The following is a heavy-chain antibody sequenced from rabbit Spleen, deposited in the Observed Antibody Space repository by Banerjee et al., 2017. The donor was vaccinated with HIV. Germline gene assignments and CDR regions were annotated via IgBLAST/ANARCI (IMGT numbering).Heavy chain of an antibody. Sequence: QSLEESGGDLVKPGASLTLTCTPSGFSFSNNNYMCWVRQAPGKGLEWIACIATGSGSTYYASWAKGRFTISKTSSTTVTLQMTSLTVADTATYFCARDAAGREDFNLWGPGTLVTVS. V-gene: IGHV1S40*01. CDR1: GFSFSNNNY. CDR2: IATGSGST. J-gene: IGHJ4*01. D-gene: IGHD4-2*01. CDR3: ARDAAGREDFNL.